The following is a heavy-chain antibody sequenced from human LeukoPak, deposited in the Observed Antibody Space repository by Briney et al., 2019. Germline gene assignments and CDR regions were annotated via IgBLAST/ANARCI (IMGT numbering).Heavy chain of an antibody. V-gene: IGHV3-21*04. D-gene: IGHD1-7*01. J-gene: IGHJ4*02. CDR2: ISSSSSYI. CDR3: AKDERNWNYNLASQTYD. Sequence: GGSLRLSCAASGFTFSSYSMNWVRQAPGKGLEWVSSISSSSSYIYYADSVRGRFTISRDNAKNSLYLQMSSLRAEDTAVYYCAKDERNWNYNLASQTYDWGQGTLVTVSS. CDR1: GFTFSSYS.